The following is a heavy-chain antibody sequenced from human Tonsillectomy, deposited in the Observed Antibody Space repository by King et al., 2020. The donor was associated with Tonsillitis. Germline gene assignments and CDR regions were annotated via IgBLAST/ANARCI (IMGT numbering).Heavy chain of an antibody. D-gene: IGHD5/OR15-5a*01. CDR1: GFTFSSYT. Sequence: VQLVESGGGLVKPGGSLRLSCAASGFTFSSYTMNWVRQAPGKGLEWVSSISSSSSYRYYADSVKGRFTISRDNAKNSLYLQMNSLGAEDTAVYYCAREGSVYGDPYWFDPWGQGTLVTVSS. CDR3: AREGSVYGDPYWFDP. V-gene: IGHV3-21*01. J-gene: IGHJ5*02. CDR2: ISSSSSYR.